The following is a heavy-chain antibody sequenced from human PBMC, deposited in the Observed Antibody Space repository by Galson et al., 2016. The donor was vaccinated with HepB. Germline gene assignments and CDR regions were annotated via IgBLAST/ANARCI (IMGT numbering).Heavy chain of an antibody. V-gene: IGHV3-13*01. CDR2: IETAGDT. J-gene: IGHJ6*04. CDR1: GFTFGMYD. CDR3: TRGKSLWTMPWNYGLDV. D-gene: IGHD3-10*01. Sequence: SLRLSCAASGFTFGMYDMHWVRQVTGKGLEWVSAIETAGDTYYPDSVKGRFTTSRENAKNSLYLQMNSLRAGDTAVYYCTRGKSLWTMPWNYGLDVWGKGTTVIVSS.